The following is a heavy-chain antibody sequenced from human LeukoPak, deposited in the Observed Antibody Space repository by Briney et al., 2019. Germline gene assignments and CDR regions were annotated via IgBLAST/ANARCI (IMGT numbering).Heavy chain of an antibody. CDR1: GLTFVDYA. J-gene: IGHJ4*02. D-gene: IGHD3-22*01. CDR2: ISWNSGSI. CDR3: AKPGIERDYDSSGYSDY. V-gene: IGHV3-9*01. Sequence: PGGSLRLSCAASGLTFVDYAMDWVRQGPGKGLEWVSGISWNSGSIGYADSVKGRFTISRDNAKNSLYLQMHSLRAEDTALYYCAKPGIERDYDSSGYSDYWGQGTLVTVSS.